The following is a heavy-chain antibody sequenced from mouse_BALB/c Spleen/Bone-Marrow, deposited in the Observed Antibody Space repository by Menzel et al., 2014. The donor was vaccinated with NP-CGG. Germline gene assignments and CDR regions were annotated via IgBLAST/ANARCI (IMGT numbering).Heavy chain of an antibody. J-gene: IGHJ3*01. CDR3: ARGNRYDGAWFAY. D-gene: IGHD2-14*01. CDR1: GYTFTDYA. Sequence: LQESGPELVRPGVSVKISCKGSGYTFTDYAMHWVKQSHAKSLEWIGVISTYSGNTNYNQKFKGKATMTVDKSSSTADMELARLTSEDSAIYYCARGNRYDGAWFAYWGQGTLVTVSA. CDR2: ISTYSGNT. V-gene: IGHV1-67*01.